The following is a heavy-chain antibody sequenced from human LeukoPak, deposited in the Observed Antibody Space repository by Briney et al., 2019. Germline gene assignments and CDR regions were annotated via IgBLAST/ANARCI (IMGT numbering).Heavy chain of an antibody. J-gene: IGHJ4*02. CDR2: ISSSGGST. CDR1: GFTFSTYA. D-gene: IGHD6-13*01. Sequence: QPGGSLRLSCAASGFTFSTYAMSWVRQAPGKGLEWVSAISSSGGSTHYADSVKGRFTISRDNSENTLYLQMNSLRAEDTAVYYWAKYCGYSSSWYKLGFDYWGQGTLVTVSS. CDR3: AKYCGYSSSWYKLGFDY. V-gene: IGHV3-23*01.